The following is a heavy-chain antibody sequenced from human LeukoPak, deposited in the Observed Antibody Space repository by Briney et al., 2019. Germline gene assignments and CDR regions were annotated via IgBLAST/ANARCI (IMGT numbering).Heavy chain of an antibody. D-gene: IGHD5-18*01. CDR3: ARGGRNGYSYGYYYYYMDV. CDR1: GGSFSGYY. CDR2: INHSGST. Sequence: PSETLSLTCAVYGGSFSGYYWSWLRQPPGKGLEWIGEINHSGSTDYNPSLKSRVTISVDTSKNQFSLKLSSVTAADTAVYYCARGGRNGYSYGYYYYYMDVWGKGTTVTVSS. J-gene: IGHJ6*03. V-gene: IGHV4-34*01.